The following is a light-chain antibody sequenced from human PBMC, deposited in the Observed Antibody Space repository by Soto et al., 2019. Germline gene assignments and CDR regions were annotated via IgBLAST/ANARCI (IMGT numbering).Light chain of an antibody. CDR3: LQYYTYPQM. V-gene: IGKV1-6*01. J-gene: IGKJ1*01. Sequence: AIQMTQSPSSLSASVGDRVTITCRASQDISSDLGWYQQKPGKAPKLLIYATSTLHMRVPSRVSGSGSGTDFTLNVRSLQPEDFATYFWLQYYTYPQMFCQGTRVEV. CDR2: ATS. CDR1: QDISSD.